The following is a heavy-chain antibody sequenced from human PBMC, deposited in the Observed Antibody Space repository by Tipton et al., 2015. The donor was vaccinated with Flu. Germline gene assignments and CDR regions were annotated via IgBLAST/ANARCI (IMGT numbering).Heavy chain of an antibody. V-gene: IGHV4-39*07. CDR1: GGSISSSSHY. Sequence: TLSLTCTVSGGSISSSSHYWGWIRQAPGRGLEWVGSIYYTGYPYYNSSLKSRLAMSIDTSKKQFSLRLSSVTAADTAVYCCAKVLFGWVESWAQGTLVTVSS. J-gene: IGHJ5*01. CDR3: AKVLFGWVES. D-gene: IGHD3-16*01. CDR2: IYYTGYP.